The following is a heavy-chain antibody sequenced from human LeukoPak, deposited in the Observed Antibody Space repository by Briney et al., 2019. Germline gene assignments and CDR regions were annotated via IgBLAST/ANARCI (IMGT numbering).Heavy chain of an antibody. J-gene: IGHJ6*02. Sequence: PSETQSLTCTVSGGSISSSSYYWGWIRQPPGKGLEWIGSIYYSGSTYYNPSLKSRVTISVDTSKNQFSLKLSSVTAADTAVYYCARAIMVRGYYGMDVWGQGTTVTVSS. V-gene: IGHV4-39*07. CDR1: GGSISSSSYY. D-gene: IGHD3-10*01. CDR2: IYYSGST. CDR3: ARAIMVRGYYGMDV.